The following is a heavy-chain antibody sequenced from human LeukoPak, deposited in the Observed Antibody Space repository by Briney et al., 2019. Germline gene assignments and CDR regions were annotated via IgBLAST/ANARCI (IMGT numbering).Heavy chain of an antibody. CDR3: TTIPPSSSWYRHY. Sequence: PGGSLRLSCVDSGFTFTNAWMSWVRQAPGKGLEWVGRIKSKTDGGTTDYAAPVKGRFTISRDDSKNTLYLQMNSLKTEDTAVYYCTTIPPSSSWYRHYWGQGTLVTVSS. CDR1: GFTFTNAW. CDR2: IKSKTDGGTT. J-gene: IGHJ4*02. V-gene: IGHV3-15*01. D-gene: IGHD6-13*01.